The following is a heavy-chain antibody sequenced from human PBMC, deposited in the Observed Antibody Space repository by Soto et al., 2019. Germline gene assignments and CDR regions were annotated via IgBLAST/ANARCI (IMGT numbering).Heavy chain of an antibody. CDR1: GYSFTKYG. Sequence: GASVKVSCKASGYSFTKYGISWVRQAPGQGLEWMGWISAYNGNTNYAQKLQGRVTMTTDTSTSTAYMELRSLRSDDTAVYYCSRDRYGDYEAHWFDPWGQGTLVTVSS. V-gene: IGHV1-18*01. CDR3: SRDRYGDYEAHWFDP. CDR2: ISAYNGNT. J-gene: IGHJ5*02. D-gene: IGHD4-17*01.